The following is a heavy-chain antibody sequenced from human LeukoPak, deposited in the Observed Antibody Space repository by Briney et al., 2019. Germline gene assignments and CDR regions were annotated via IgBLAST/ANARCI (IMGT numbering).Heavy chain of an antibody. J-gene: IGHJ3*02. CDR2: IYYSGST. V-gene: IGHV4-39*01. Sequence: SETLSLTCTVSGGSISSYYWSWIRQPPGKGLEWIGNIYYSGSTYYNPSLKSRVTISVDTSKNQFSLKLSSVTAAGTAIYYCARRRLRPEAFDIWGQGTMVTVSS. D-gene: IGHD4-17*01. CDR3: ARRRLRPEAFDI. CDR1: GGSISSYY.